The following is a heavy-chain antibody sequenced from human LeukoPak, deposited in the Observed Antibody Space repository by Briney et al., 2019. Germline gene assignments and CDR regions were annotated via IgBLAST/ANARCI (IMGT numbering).Heavy chain of an antibody. CDR1: GGTFSSYA. V-gene: IGHV1-69*13. CDR3: ARGGYYYDSSGYSHLPDY. CDR2: IIPIVGTT. Sequence: ASVKVSCKASGGTFSSYAFSWVRQAPGQGLEWMGGIIPIVGTTNYAQMFQGRVTITANESTSTAYMELSSLRSEDTAVYYCARGGYYYDSSGYSHLPDYWGQGTLVTVSA. J-gene: IGHJ4*02. D-gene: IGHD3-22*01.